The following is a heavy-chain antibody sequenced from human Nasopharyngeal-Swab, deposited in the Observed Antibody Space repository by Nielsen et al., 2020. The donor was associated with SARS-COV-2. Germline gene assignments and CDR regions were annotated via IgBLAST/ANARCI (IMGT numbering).Heavy chain of an antibody. Sequence: ASVKVSCKASGYSFTDYYMHWVRQAPGQGPEWMGRINPDNGGIKYSQNFQGRVTMTRDTSITTVYMELSRLTSDDTAVYYCARGAVPEGPYSSSSGGYWGQGTLVTVSS. J-gene: IGHJ4*02. CDR2: INPDNGGI. V-gene: IGHV1-2*06. D-gene: IGHD6-6*01. CDR3: ARGAVPEGPYSSSSGGY. CDR1: GYSFTDYY.